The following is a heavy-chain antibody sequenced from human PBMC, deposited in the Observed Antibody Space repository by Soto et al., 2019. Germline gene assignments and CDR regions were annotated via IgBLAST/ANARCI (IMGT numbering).Heavy chain of an antibody. CDR3: AKSPDIVATIPLFDY. CDR1: GFTFSSYA. D-gene: IGHD5-12*01. J-gene: IGHJ4*02. V-gene: IGHV3-23*01. CDR2: TSGSGGST. Sequence: VGSLRLSCAASGFTFSSYAMSWVRQAPGKGLEWVSATSGSGGSTYYADSVKGRFTISRDNSKNTLYLQMNSLRAEDTAVYYCAKSPDIVATIPLFDYWGQGTLVTVSS.